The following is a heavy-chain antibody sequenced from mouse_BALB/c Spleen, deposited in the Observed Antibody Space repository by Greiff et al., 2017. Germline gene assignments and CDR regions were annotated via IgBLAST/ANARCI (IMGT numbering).Heavy chain of an antibody. CDR3: ARSGGYSWFAY. CDR1: GSTFTNYW. J-gene: IGHJ3*01. V-gene: IGHV1-63*02. CDR2: ISPGGVYT. Sequence: QVQLQQSGAELVRPGTSVKISCKSSGSTFTNYWLGWVQHRPGHGLEWIGDISPGGVYTNYHEKFQGKATLTADTSSSTAYMQLSSLTSEDSAVYFCARSGGYSWFAYWGQGTLVTVSA. D-gene: IGHD2-3*01.